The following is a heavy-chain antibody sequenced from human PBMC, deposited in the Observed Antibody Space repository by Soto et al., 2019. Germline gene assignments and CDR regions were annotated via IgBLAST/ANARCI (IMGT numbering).Heavy chain of an antibody. Sequence: GESLKISCAASGFTFSSYWMHWVRQAPGKGLVWVSRINSDGSSTHYADSVKGRFTISRDNAKNTLYLQMNSLRAEDTAVYYCARVRDDWTAERYFDYWGQGTRVTVAS. CDR3: ARVRDDWTAERYFDY. V-gene: IGHV3-74*01. CDR2: INSDGSST. CDR1: GFTFSSYW. D-gene: IGHD3-3*01. J-gene: IGHJ4*02.